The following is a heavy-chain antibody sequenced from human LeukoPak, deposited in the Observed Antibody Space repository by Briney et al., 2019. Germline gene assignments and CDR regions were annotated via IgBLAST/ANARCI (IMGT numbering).Heavy chain of an antibody. V-gene: IGHV3-48*03. Sequence: GGSPRLSCVDSVFTLFTYKIRSVREALGRGGWRGSYIIRSGSTIYYADSVKGRFTISRDNAKNSLYLQMNSVRAEDTAVYYCAGVYEESTSTPWGYSFDPWGQGTLVTVSS. CDR1: VFTLFTYK. J-gene: IGHJ5*02. CDR3: AGVYEESTSTPWGYSFDP. D-gene: IGHD6-13*01. CDR2: IIRSGSTI.